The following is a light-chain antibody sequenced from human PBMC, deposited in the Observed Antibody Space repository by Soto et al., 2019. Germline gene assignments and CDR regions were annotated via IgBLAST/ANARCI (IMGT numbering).Light chain of an antibody. Sequence: QSALTQPPSASGSPGQSVTISCTGTSSDVGGYNYVSWYQQHPGKAPKLMIYEVSKRPSGVPDRFSGSKSGNMASLTVSGLQAEDEADYYCSSYAGSTHYVFGTGTKLIVL. CDR1: SSDVGGYNY. CDR3: SSYAGSTHYV. CDR2: EVS. V-gene: IGLV2-8*01. J-gene: IGLJ1*01.